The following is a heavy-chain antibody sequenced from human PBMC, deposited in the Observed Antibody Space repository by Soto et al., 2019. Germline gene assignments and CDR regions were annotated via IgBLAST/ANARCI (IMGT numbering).Heavy chain of an antibody. CDR2: ISSSGNTR. J-gene: IGHJ4*02. Sequence: EVQLVESGGGFVQPGGSLRLSCAASGFTFSSYEMDWVRQAPGKGLEWGSYISSSGNTRYYADSVKGRFTVSRDNAKNSLYLQMNSLRAEDTAVYYCARKVGSGWFDYWGQGTLVTVSS. D-gene: IGHD6-19*01. CDR3: ARKVGSGWFDY. V-gene: IGHV3-48*03. CDR1: GFTFSSYE.